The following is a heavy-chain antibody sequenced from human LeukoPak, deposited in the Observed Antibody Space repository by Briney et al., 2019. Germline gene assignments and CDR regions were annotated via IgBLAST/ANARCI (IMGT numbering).Heavy chain of an antibody. Sequence: GGSLRLSCAASGFTFNSYAMHWVRQAPGRGLEWVAVISYDGSNKYYADSVKGRFTISRDNSKNTLYLQMNSLRADDTAVYYCARDGRNYYDRSGYYSALAYWGQGTLVTVSS. CDR3: ARDGRNYYDRSGYYSALAY. J-gene: IGHJ4*02. V-gene: IGHV3-30-3*01. CDR1: GFTFNSYA. D-gene: IGHD3-22*01. CDR2: ISYDGSNK.